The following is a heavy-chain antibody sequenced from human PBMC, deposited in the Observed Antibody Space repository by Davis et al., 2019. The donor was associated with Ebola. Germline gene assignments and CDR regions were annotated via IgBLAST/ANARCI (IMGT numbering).Heavy chain of an antibody. V-gene: IGHV3-7*03. CDR3: AKALGYCSGGSCYLGGFDP. CDR1: GFTFSNFW. CDR2: IRQDGSER. Sequence: PGGSLRLSCAASGFTFSNFWMTWVRQAPGKGLEFVANIRQDGSERWYVDSVKGRFTISRDNAKNSLYLQMNNLRAEDTAVYYCAKALGYCSGGSCYLGGFDPWGQGTLVTVSS. D-gene: IGHD2-15*01. J-gene: IGHJ5*02.